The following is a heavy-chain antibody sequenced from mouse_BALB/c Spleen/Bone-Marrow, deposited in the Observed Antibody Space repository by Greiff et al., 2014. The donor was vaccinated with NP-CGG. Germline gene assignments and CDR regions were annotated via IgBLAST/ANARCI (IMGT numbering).Heavy chain of an antibody. CDR2: INSGSGST. CDR1: GYAFTNYL. D-gene: IGHD2-4*01. CDR3: ARAITDAMDY. Sequence: VQLQQSGAELVRPGTSVKVSCKGSGYAFTNYLIEWVKQRPGQGLEWIGVINSGSGSTKYNEKFKGKATLTADKSSSTAYMQLRSLTSDDSAVYFCARAITDAMDYWGQGTSVTVSA. J-gene: IGHJ4*01. V-gene: IGHV1-54*01.